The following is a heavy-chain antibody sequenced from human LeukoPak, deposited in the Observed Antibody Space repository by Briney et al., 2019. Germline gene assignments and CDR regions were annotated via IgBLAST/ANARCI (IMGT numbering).Heavy chain of an antibody. V-gene: IGHV4-34*01. CDR1: GGSFSGYY. CDR2: INLSGST. J-gene: IGHJ2*01. D-gene: IGHD2-2*02. CDR3: ARGVRGSYQLLYRHWYFDL. Sequence: SETLSLTCAVYGGSFSGYYWSWIRQPPGKGLEWIGEINLSGSTNYNPSLESRVTISVDTSKTQFPMKLRSVTAADTAVYYCARGVRGSYQLLYRHWYFDLWGRGTLVTVSS.